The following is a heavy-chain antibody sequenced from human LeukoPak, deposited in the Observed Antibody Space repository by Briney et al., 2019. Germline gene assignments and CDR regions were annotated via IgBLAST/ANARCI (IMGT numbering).Heavy chain of an antibody. D-gene: IGHD4-17*01. CDR2: IIPIFGTA. Sequence: ASVKVSCKASRGTFSSYAISWVRQAPGQGLEWMGRIIPIFGTANYAQKFQGRVTITTDESTSTAYMELSSLRSEDTAVYYCARDYGDPNYFDYWGQGTLVTVS. V-gene: IGHV1-69*05. CDR1: RGTFSSYA. J-gene: IGHJ4*02. CDR3: ARDYGDPNYFDY.